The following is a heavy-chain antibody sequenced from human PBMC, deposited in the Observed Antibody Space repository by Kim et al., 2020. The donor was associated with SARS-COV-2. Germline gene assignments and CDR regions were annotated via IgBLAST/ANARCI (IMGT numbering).Heavy chain of an antibody. V-gene: IGHV1-58*01. D-gene: IGHD3-22*01. J-gene: IGHJ3*02. CDR2: IVVGSGNT. CDR3: AAAVYYDRSGYYYSGSESFDI. CDR1: GFTFTSSA. Sequence: SVKVSCKASGFTFTSSAVQWVRQARGQRLEWIGWIVVGSGNTNYAQKFQERVTITRDMSTSTAYMELSSLRSEDTAVYYCAAAVYYDRSGYYYSGSESFDIWGQGTMVTVSS.